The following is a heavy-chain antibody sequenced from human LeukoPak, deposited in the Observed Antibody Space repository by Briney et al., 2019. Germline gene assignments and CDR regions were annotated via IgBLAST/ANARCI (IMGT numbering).Heavy chain of an antibody. J-gene: IGHJ4*02. CDR2: ISSSSSTT. D-gene: IGHD6-19*01. CDR1: GFTFSSYS. V-gene: IGHV3-48*04. Sequence: GGSLRLSCAASGFTFSSYSMNWVRQAPGKGLEWVAYISSSSSTTYYADSVKGRFTISRDNAKNSLYLQMNSLRAEDTAVYYCAREAVAGPDYWGQGTLVTVSS. CDR3: AREAVAGPDY.